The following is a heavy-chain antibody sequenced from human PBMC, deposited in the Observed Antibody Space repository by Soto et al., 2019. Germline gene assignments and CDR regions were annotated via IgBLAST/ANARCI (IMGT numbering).Heavy chain of an antibody. D-gene: IGHD6-6*01. Sequence: GGSLRLSCAASGFTFSSYAMSWVRQAPGKGLEWVSAISGSGGSTYYADSVKGRFTISRDNSKNTLYLQMNSLRAEDTAVYYCAKDRVLSRPQYYYYGMDVWGQGTTVTVSS. CDR3: AKDRVLSRPQYYYYGMDV. V-gene: IGHV3-23*01. J-gene: IGHJ6*02. CDR2: ISGSGGST. CDR1: GFTFSSYA.